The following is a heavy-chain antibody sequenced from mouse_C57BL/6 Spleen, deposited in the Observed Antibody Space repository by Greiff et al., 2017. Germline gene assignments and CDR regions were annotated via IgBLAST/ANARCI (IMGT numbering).Heavy chain of an antibody. CDR1: GYTFTSYW. D-gene: IGHD1-1*01. CDR3: ARSGSSPYYAMDY. V-gene: IGHV1-52*01. Sequence: QVQLQQPGAELVRPGSSVKLSCKASGYTFTSYWMHWVKQRPIQGLEWIGNIDPSDSETHYNQKFKDKATLTVDKSSSTAYMRLSSLTSEDSAVYYCARSGSSPYYAMDYWGQGTSVTVSS. J-gene: IGHJ4*01. CDR2: IDPSDSET.